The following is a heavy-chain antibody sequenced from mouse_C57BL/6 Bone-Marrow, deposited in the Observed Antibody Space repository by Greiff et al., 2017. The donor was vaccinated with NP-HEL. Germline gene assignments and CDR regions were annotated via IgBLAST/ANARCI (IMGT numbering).Heavy chain of an antibody. CDR3: TRDGSSYPWYFDV. CDR2: IRNKANNHAT. V-gene: IGHV6-6*01. J-gene: IGHJ1*03. D-gene: IGHD1-1*01. Sequence: EVKVVESGGGLVQPGGSMKLSCAASGFTFSDAWMDWVRQSPEKGLEWVAEIRNKANNHATYYAESVKGRFTISRDDSKSSVYLQMNSLRAEDTGIYYCTRDGSSYPWYFDVWGTGTTVTVSS. CDR1: GFTFSDAW.